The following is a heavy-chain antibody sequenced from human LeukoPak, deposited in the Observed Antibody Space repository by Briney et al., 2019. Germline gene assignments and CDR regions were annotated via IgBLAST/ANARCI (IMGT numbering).Heavy chain of an antibody. CDR1: GYSISSGYY. J-gene: IGHJ4*02. Sequence: SETLSLTCAVSGYSISSGYYWGWIRQPPGKGLEWIGSIYHSGSTYYNPSLKSRVTISVDTSKNQFSLKLSSVTAADTAVYYCARLGRWLHRVDCWGQGTLVTVSS. D-gene: IGHD5-24*01. CDR3: ARLGRWLHRVDC. CDR2: IYHSGST. V-gene: IGHV4-38-2*01.